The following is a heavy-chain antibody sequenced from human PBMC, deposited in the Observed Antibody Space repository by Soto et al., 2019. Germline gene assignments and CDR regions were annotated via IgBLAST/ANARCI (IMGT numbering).Heavy chain of an antibody. D-gene: IGHD3-10*01. CDR3: ARKKAGYFYGIDY. CDR1: GGSVTSGGDY. CDR2: IYDSGST. J-gene: IGHJ4*02. V-gene: IGHV4-31*03. Sequence: TLALSFTVPGGSVTSGGDYWSWIRQHPGKGLEWLGYIYDSGSTFYNPSLKSRITLSVDTSKNQFSLKLSSVTVADTAVYFCARKKAGYFYGIDYWGQGTLVTVS.